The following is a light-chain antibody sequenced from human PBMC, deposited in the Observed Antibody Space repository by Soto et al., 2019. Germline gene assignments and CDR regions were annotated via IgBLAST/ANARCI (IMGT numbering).Light chain of an antibody. CDR2: GAS. Sequence: EIVLTQSPATLSLSPGERATLSCRASRSVSSSYLAWYQQKPGQAPRLLIYGASKRATGFPARFSGSGSGTDFTLTISSLQSEDFAVYYCQQYNNWPWTFGQGTKVDIK. J-gene: IGKJ1*01. CDR1: RSVSSSY. CDR3: QQYNNWPWT. V-gene: IGKV3-15*01.